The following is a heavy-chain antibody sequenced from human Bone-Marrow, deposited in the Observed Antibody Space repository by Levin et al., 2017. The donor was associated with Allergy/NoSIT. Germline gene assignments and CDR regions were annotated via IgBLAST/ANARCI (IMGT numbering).Heavy chain of an antibody. Sequence: GESLKISCAASGFTFSSYAMHWVRQAPGKGLEWVAVITYDGSNKYYADSVKGRFTISRDNSKNTLYLQMNSLRAEDTAVYYCARDGVQLERRRWYYFDYWGQGTLVTVSS. CDR1: GFTFSSYA. D-gene: IGHD1-1*01. J-gene: IGHJ4*02. V-gene: IGHV3-30-3*01. CDR3: ARDGVQLERRRWYYFDY. CDR2: ITYDGSNK.